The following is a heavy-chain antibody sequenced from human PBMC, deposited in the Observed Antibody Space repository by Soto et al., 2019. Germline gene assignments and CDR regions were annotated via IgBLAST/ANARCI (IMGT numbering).Heavy chain of an antibody. CDR3: ARVLRGVVNWFDP. D-gene: IGHD3-10*01. CDR2: IATYNTSR. V-gene: IGHV1-18*01. Sequence: ASVKVSCKPSGDTFTNFGLSWVRQAPGQGLEWMGWIATYNTSRNYAQKFQGRLTLTTDTSTSTAYMELKSLGYDDTAVYYCARVLRGVVNWFDPWGQGTLVTVSS. J-gene: IGHJ5*02. CDR1: GDTFTNFG.